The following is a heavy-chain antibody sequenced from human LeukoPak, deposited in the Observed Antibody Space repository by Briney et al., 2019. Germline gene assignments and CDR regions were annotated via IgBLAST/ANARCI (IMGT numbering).Heavy chain of an antibody. CDR2: INPNSGGT. D-gene: IGHD1-26*01. CDR3: AREGVSWELGY. J-gene: IGHJ4*02. CDR1: GYTFTGYY. Sequence: ASGKVSCNASGYTFTGYYMHWVRHPPAQGLEWMGWINPNSGGTNYAQKVQGRVTMTRDTSISTAYMELSRLRSDDTAAYYCAREGVSWELGYWGQGTLVTVSS. V-gene: IGHV1-2*02.